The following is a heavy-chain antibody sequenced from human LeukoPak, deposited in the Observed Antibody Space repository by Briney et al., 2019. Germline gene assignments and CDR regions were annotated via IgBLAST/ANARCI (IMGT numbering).Heavy chain of an antibody. CDR2: VYYSGSP. CDR3: ARVGRSAADHWFDP. J-gene: IGHJ5*02. D-gene: IGHD6-13*01. CDR1: GGSISGYY. Sequence: SETLSLTCTVSGGSISGYYWSWIRQTPGKGLEWIGSVYYSGSPNQNPSLESRVTMSVDTSKNQFSLNVRSVTPADTAAYYCARVGRSAADHWFDPWGQGTLVTVSS. V-gene: IGHV4-59*01.